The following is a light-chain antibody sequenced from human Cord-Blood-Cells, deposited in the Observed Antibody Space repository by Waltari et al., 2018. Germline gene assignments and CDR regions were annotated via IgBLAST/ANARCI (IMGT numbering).Light chain of an antibody. CDR2: DAS. CDR3: QQYDNLPYI. Sequence: SPSSLSASVGDRVTITCQASQDISNYLNWYQQKPGKAPKLLIYDASNLETGVPSRFSGSGSGTDFTFTISSLQPEDIATYYCQQYDNLPYIFGQGTKLEIK. J-gene: IGKJ2*01. V-gene: IGKV1-33*01. CDR1: QDISNY.